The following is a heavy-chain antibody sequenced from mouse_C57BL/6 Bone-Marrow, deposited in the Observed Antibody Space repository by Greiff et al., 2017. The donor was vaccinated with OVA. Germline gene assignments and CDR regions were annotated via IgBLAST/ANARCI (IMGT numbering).Heavy chain of an antibody. V-gene: IGHV1-53*01. CDR3: ACYDYGSSYVTY. J-gene: IGHJ3*01. Sequence: QVQLQQPGTELVKPGASVKLSCKASGYTFTSYWMHWVKQRPGQGLEWIGNINPSNGGTNYNEKFKSKATLTVDKSSSTACMQLSSLTSEDSAVYCCACYDYGSSYVTYWGQGTLVTVSA. CDR1: GYTFTSYW. D-gene: IGHD1-1*01. CDR2: INPSNGGT.